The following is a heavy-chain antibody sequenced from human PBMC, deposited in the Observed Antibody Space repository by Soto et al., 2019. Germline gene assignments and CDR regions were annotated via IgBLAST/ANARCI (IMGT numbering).Heavy chain of an antibody. CDR1: GFTFSSSA. D-gene: IGHD2-15*01. CDR3: AKDGYCAGGSCYHDY. J-gene: IGHJ4*02. Sequence: EVQLLESGGGLVQPGGSLRLSCAASGFTFSSSAMSWVRQAPGKGLEWVSTVSGSGGSTYYADSVKGRFTISRDNSKNTLYLQMNSLRAEDTGAYYCAKDGYCAGGSCYHDYWGQGTLVTVSS. CDR2: VSGSGGST. V-gene: IGHV3-23*01.